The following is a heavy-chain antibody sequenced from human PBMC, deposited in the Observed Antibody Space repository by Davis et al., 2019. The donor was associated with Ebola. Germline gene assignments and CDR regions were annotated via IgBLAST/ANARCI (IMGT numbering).Heavy chain of an antibody. Sequence: AASVKVSCKASGYTFTSYGISWVRQAPGQGLEWMGWISAYNGNTNYAQKLQGRVTITADKSTSTAYMELSSLRSEDTAVYYCARGNYGSAMDVWGQGTTVSVSS. J-gene: IGHJ6*02. CDR1: GYTFTSYG. V-gene: IGHV1-18*01. CDR3: ARGNYGSAMDV. D-gene: IGHD3-10*01. CDR2: ISAYNGNT.